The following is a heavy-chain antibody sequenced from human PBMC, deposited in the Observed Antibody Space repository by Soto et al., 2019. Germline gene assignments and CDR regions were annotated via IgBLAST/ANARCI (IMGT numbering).Heavy chain of an antibody. CDR3: ARDLIGVVMIEDNCLDP. V-gene: IGHV4-39*01. CDR2: IYYSGST. Sequence: SQTLSLTCTVSPGAISSSSYYWGWIRQPPGKGLEWIGSIYYSGSTYYNPSLKSRVTISVDTSKNQCSLKLSSVTAADTALYYCARDLIGVVMIEDNCLDPWGKESMGGVSS. J-gene: IGHJ5*02. D-gene: IGHD3-3*01. CDR1: PGAISSSSYY.